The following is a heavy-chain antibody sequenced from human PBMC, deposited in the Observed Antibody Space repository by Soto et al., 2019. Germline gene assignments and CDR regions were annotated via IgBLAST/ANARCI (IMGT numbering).Heavy chain of an antibody. CDR1: GFTFSSDW. Sequence: EVQLVESGGGLVKPGGSLRLSCVASGFTFSSDWMHLVRQAPGKGLVWVPSISNDGSSIYADPVKGRFTIYRDNAKNTLNLQTNSLRAEDTAVYYCARLPNKSPQNWGQGTLVIVSP. V-gene: IGHV3-74*01. J-gene: IGHJ1*01. CDR2: ISNDGSS. CDR3: ARLPNKSPQN.